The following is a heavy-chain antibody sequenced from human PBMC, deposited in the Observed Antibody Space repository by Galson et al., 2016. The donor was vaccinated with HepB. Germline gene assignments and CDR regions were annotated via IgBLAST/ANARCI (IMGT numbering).Heavy chain of an antibody. CDR3: ARRSTAPGVVVVDFDF. Sequence: SLRLSCAASGFTFSGYAMHWVRQAPGKGLEWVAVLWYDGSNAYYADSVKGRFTISRDSSMNTLSLQMNSLRAEDTAVYYCARRSTAPGVVVVDFDFWGQGTLVTVSS. CDR2: LWYDGSNA. CDR1: GFTFSGYA. D-gene: IGHD2-21*01. V-gene: IGHV3-33*01. J-gene: IGHJ4*02.